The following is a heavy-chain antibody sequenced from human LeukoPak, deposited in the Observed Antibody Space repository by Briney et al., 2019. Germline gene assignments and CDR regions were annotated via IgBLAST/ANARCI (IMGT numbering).Heavy chain of an antibody. D-gene: IGHD2-2*01. CDR1: GGSISSSSYY. V-gene: IGHV4-39*07. CDR2: IYYSGST. J-gene: IGHJ5*02. CDR3: ARDNDVHDCSSTSCYFVGRGNGWFDP. Sequence: SETLSLTCTVSGGSISSSSYYWGWIRQPPGKGLEWIGSIYYSGSTYYNPSLKSRVTISVDTSKNQFSLKLSSVTAADTAVYYCARDNDVHDCSSTSCYFVGRGNGWFDPRGQGTLVTVSS.